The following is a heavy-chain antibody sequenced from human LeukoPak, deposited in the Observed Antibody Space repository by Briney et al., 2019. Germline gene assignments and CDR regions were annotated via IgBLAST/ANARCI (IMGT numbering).Heavy chain of an antibody. D-gene: IGHD3-10*02. J-gene: IGHJ4*02. CDR2: IYHSGIT. Sequence: SETLSLTCIVSGYSISSGYYWGWMRQPPGKGLEWIGNIYHSGITYYNLYNPSLKSRVIISVDTSKNHLSLKLSSVTAADTAVYFCATLLSSSYYFDYWGQGTLVTVSS. V-gene: IGHV4-38-2*02. CDR3: ATLLSSSYYFDY. CDR1: GYSISSGYY.